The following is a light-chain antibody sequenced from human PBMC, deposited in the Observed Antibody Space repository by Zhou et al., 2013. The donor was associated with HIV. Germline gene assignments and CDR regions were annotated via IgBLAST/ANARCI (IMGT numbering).Light chain of an antibody. CDR3: QQYHARPPALT. Sequence: EIVLTQSPGTLSLSPGERATLSCWASQSVASAHLAWYQQKPGQAPRLLIYGASTRATGIPARFSGSRSGTEFTLTISSMQSEDSAVYYCQQYHARPPALTFGGGSKVEIK. V-gene: IGKV3-15*01. CDR2: GAS. CDR1: QSVASAH. J-gene: IGKJ4*01.